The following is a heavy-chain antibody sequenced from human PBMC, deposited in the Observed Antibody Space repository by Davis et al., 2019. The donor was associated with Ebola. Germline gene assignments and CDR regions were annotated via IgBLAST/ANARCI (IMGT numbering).Heavy chain of an antibody. CDR2: INPNSGGT. CDR1: GYTFTSYG. CDR3: ARVWVGGSYTHDY. V-gene: IGHV1-2*02. Sequence: ASVKVSCKASGYTFTSYGISWVRQAPGQGLEWMGWINPNSGGTNYAQKFQGRVTMTRDTSISTAYMELSRLRSDDTAVYYCARVWVGGSYTHDYWGQGTLVTVSS. D-gene: IGHD1-26*01. J-gene: IGHJ4*02.